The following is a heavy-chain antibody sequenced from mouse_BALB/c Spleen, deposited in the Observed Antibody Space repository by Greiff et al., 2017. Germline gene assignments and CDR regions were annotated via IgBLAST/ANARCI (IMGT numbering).Heavy chain of an antibody. D-gene: IGHD2-4*01. CDR3: ARGITTAWFAY. J-gene: IGHJ3*01. CDR2: IDPANGNT. CDR1: GFNIKDTY. V-gene: IGHV14-3*02. Sequence: EVKLQESGAELVKPGASVKLSCTASGFNIKDTYMHWVKQRPEQGLEWIGRIDPANGNTKYDPKFQGKATITADTSSNTAYLQLSSLTSEDTAVYYCARGITTAWFAYWGQGTLVTVSA.